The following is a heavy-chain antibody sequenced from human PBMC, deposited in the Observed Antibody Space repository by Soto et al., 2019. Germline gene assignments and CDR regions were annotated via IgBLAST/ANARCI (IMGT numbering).Heavy chain of an antibody. V-gene: IGHV5-10-1*01. CDR1: GYSFTSYW. J-gene: IGHJ6*02. CDR3: VSARYYYDSSGYYAPRYYYYGMDV. CDR2: IDPSDSYT. Sequence: GESLKISCKGSGYSFTSYWISWVRQMPGKGLEWMGRIDPSDSYTNYSPSFQGHVTISADKSISTAYLQWSSLKASDTAMYYCVSARYYYDSSGYYAPRYYYYGMDVWGQGTTVTVSS. D-gene: IGHD3-22*01.